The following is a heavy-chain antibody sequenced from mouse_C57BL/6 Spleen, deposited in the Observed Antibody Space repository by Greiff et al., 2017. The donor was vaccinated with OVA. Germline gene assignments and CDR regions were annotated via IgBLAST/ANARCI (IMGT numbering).Heavy chain of an antibody. CDR3: ARFITTVVFDY. CDR2: INPSTGGT. V-gene: IGHV1-42*01. CDR1: GYSFTGYY. J-gene: IGHJ2*01. Sequence: EVKLMESGPELVKPGASVKISCKASGYSFTGYYMNWVKQSPEKSLEWIGEINPSTGGTTYNQKFKAKATLTVDKSSSTAYMQLKSLTSEDSAVYYCARFITTVVFDYWGQGTTLTVSS. D-gene: IGHD1-1*01.